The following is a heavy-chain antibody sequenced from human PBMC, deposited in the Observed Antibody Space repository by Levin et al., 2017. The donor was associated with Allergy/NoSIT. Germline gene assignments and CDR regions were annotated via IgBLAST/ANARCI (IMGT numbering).Heavy chain of an antibody. Sequence: GGSLRLSCKGSGYSFTSYWIGWVRQMPGKGLEWMGIIYPGDSDTRYSPSFQGQVTISADKSISTAYLQWSSLKASDTAMYYCARRAYGDYDGDAFDIWGQGTMVTVSS. J-gene: IGHJ3*02. CDR1: GYSFTSYW. CDR2: IYPGDSDT. CDR3: ARRAYGDYDGDAFDI. D-gene: IGHD4-17*01. V-gene: IGHV5-51*01.